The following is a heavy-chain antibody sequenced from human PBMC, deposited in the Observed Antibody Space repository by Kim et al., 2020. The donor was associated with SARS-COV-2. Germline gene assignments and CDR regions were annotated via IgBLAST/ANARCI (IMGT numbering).Heavy chain of an antibody. Sequence: GGSLRLSCAASGFTFSSYWMHWVRQAPGKGLVWVSRVTSDGSTTNYADSVKGRFTISRDNAKNTLYLQMNSLRAEDTAVYYCARETPVREEYYFDYWGQGILVTVSS. V-gene: IGHV3-74*01. CDR1: GFTFSSYW. CDR2: VTSDGSTT. J-gene: IGHJ4*02. D-gene: IGHD3-10*01. CDR3: ARETPVREEYYFDY.